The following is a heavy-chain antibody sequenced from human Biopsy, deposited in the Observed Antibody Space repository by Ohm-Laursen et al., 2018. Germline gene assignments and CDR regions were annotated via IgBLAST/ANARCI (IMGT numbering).Heavy chain of an antibody. CDR3: ATKLTGYFHH. CDR1: EGTFSNYG. D-gene: IGHD3-9*01. CDR2: NIPILGTG. Sequence: SVKVSCKAPEGTFSNYGVNWVRQAPGQGLEWLGGNIPILGTGNYAQKFQGRVTVAADTSTSTATMELRSLRSDDTAVYYCATKLTGYFHHWGQGTLVIVSS. J-gene: IGHJ1*01. V-gene: IGHV1-69*06.